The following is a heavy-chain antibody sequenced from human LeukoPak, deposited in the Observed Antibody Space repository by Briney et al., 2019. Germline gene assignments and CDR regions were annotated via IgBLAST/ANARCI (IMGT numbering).Heavy chain of an antibody. Sequence: GGSLRLSCAASGFTFNDHYMSWFRQAPGKGLEWLSYVSRGGSTVYYADSVKGRFTISRDNAKNSLYLQMNSLRAEDTAVYYCARGIKGRCFDYWGQGTLVTVSS. CDR3: ARGIKGRCFDY. CDR1: GFTFNDHY. J-gene: IGHJ4*02. V-gene: IGHV3-11*01. D-gene: IGHD2/OR15-2a*01. CDR2: VSRGGSTV.